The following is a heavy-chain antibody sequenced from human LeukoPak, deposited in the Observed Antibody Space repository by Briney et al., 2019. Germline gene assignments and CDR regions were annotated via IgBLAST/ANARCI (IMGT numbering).Heavy chain of an antibody. CDR3: ARRRSSSCFDY. V-gene: IGHV4-38-2*01. CDR2: IYHSGST. D-gene: IGHD6-13*01. Sequence: PSETLSLTCAVSGYSVSSGYYGGWIRQPPGKGLEWIGSIYHSGSTYYNPSLKSRVTISVDTSKNQFSLKLSSVTAADTAVYYCARRRSSSCFDYWGQGTLVTVSS. CDR1: GYSVSSGYY. J-gene: IGHJ4*02.